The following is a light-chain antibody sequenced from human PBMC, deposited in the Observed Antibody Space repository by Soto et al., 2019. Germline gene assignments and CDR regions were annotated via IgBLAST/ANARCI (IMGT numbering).Light chain of an antibody. V-gene: IGKV3-20*01. Sequence: EIVLTQSPGTLSLSPGERATLSCRASRSVSTSYLAWYQQKPGQAPRLLIYGASGRATGIPDRFSGSGSGTDFTLTSSRLEPEDFAVYYCQQYGSSPYTFGQGTKLEIK. CDR2: GAS. CDR3: QQYGSSPYT. CDR1: RSVSTSY. J-gene: IGKJ2*01.